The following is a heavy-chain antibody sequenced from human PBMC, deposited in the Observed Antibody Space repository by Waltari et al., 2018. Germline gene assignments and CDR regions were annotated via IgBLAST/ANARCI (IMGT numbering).Heavy chain of an antibody. J-gene: IGHJ4*02. D-gene: IGHD6-19*01. CDR3: ARDSDIAVADH. CDR2: SYPNSGGT. V-gene: IGHV1-2*02. CDR1: GYTFTGYY. Sequence: QVQLVQSGAEVKKPGASVKVSCKASGYTFTGYYMHWVRQAPGQGLEWVGRSYPNSGGTNYAQKFQGRVTVTRDTSISTAFMELSRLRSDDTAVYYCARDSDIAVADHWGQGTPVTVSS.